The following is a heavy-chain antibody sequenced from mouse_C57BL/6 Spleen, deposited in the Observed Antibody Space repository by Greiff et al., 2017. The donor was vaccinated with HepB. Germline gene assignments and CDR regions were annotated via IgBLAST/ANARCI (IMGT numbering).Heavy chain of an antibody. J-gene: IGHJ3*01. CDR1: GFSLTSYG. CDR2: IWSGGST. CDR3: ARGHYGSSSWFAY. V-gene: IGHV2-2*01. D-gene: IGHD1-1*01. Sequence: VKLVESGPGLVQPSQSLSITCTVSGFSLTSYGVHWVRQSPGKGLEWLGVIWSGGSTDYNAAFISRLSISKDNSKSQVFFKMNSLQADDTAIYYCARGHYGSSSWFAYWGQGTLVTVSA.